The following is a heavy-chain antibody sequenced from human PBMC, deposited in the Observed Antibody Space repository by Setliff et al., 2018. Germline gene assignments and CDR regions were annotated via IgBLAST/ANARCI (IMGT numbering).Heavy chain of an antibody. Sequence: ASVKVSCKASGYTFTTYFIHWMRQAPGQGLEWMGVLNPGDGSTTYAQRFQGRVKMTRDTSTNTVFMQLNNLRFEDRAVHYCARENTAKNFWGEESDYWGQGTLVTVSS. CDR2: LNPGDGST. V-gene: IGHV1-46*01. D-gene: IGHD3-3*01. J-gene: IGHJ4*02. CDR1: GYTFTTYF. CDR3: ARENTAKNFWGEESDY.